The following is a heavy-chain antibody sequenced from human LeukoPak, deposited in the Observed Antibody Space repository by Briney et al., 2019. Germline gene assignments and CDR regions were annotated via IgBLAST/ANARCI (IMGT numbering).Heavy chain of an antibody. V-gene: IGHV3-9*01. CDR2: ISWNSGNI. D-gene: IGHD3-10*01. CDR3: AKDMSYYYGSGSPAPVDV. Sequence: PGRSLRLSCAAAGFTFDDYAMHWVRQAPGKGLEWVSGISWNSGNIGYADSVKGRFAISRDNAKKSLYLQMNSLRGEDTALYYCAKDMSYYYGSGSPAPVDVWGQGTTVTVSS. CDR1: GFTFDDYA. J-gene: IGHJ6*02.